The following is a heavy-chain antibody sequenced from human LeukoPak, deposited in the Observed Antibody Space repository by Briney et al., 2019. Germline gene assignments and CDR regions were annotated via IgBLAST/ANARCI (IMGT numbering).Heavy chain of an antibody. CDR1: GYTFTSYD. J-gene: IGHJ4*02. CDR2: MNPNSGNT. V-gene: IGHV1-8*01. D-gene: IGHD6-13*01. Sequence: ASVKVSCKASGYTFTSYDINWVRQATGQGLEWMGWMNPNSGNTGYAQKFQGRVTITADESTSTAYMELSSLRSEDTAVYYCARSRIAAAHFDYWGQGTLVTVSS. CDR3: ARSRIAAAHFDY.